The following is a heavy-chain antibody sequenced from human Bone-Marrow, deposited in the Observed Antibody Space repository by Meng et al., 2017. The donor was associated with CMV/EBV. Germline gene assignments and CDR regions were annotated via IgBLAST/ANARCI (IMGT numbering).Heavy chain of an antibody. J-gene: IGHJ4*02. CDR1: GFTFSNYG. D-gene: IGHD3-10*01. CDR2: IRHDVRGN. Sequence: GGSLRLSCVASGFTFSNYGMNWVRQVPGKGLEWVSFIRHDVRGNYYADSVKGRFTISRDNAKNSLYLQMNSLRAEDTAVYYCARDAGINWGQGTLVTVSS. CDR3: ARDAGIN. V-gene: IGHV3-30*02.